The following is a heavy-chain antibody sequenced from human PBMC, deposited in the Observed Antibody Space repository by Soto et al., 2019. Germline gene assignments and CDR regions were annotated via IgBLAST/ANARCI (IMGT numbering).Heavy chain of an antibody. CDR3: ARETGENWTYEAH. D-gene: IGHD1-7*01. V-gene: IGHV4-4*07. Sequence: QVQQQESGPGLVKPSDTLSLTCRVSGAYISDFSWSWIRQPAGKGLEWIGRITINGNTQKNPSFKRRVTMSIDTARNHCSRNLQSATAAETALYYCARETGENWTYEAHWGTGTLVTVSS. CDR1: GAYISDFS. CDR2: ITINGNT. J-gene: IGHJ1*01.